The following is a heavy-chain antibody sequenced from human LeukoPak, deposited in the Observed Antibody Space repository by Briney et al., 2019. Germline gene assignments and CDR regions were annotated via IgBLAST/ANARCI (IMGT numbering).Heavy chain of an antibody. D-gene: IGHD6-19*01. CDR3: ARHDVIAVAGMFDY. V-gene: IGHV4-39*01. J-gene: IGHJ4*02. Sequence: SETLSLTCTVSGGSISSSSYYWGWIRQPPGKGLEWIGSIYYSGSTYYDPSLKSRVTISVDTSKNQFSLKLSSVTAADTAVYYCARHDVIAVAGMFDYWGQGTLVTVSS. CDR2: IYYSGST. CDR1: GGSISSSSYY.